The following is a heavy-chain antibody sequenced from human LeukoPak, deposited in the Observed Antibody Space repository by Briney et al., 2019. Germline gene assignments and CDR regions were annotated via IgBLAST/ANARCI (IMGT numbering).Heavy chain of an antibody. Sequence: SETLSLTCTVSGGSISSYYWSWIRQPPGKGLEWIGYIYYSGGTNYNPSLKSRVTISVDTSKNQFSLKLSSVTAADTAVYYCARAGYDFWSGYEFDYWGQGTLVTVSS. CDR3: ARAGYDFWSGYEFDY. D-gene: IGHD3-3*01. J-gene: IGHJ4*02. CDR1: GGSISSYY. CDR2: IYYSGGT. V-gene: IGHV4-59*01.